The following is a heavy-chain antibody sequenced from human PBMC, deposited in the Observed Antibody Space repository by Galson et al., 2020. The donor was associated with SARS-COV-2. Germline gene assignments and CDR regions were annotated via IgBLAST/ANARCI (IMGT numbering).Heavy chain of an antibody. Sequence: GESLKISCAASGFTFSSYAMRWVRQAPGKGLEWVSGLSGSGDSTNYADSVKGRFTISRDNSKNTLYLQMNSLRADDTAVYYCAGYFDWLNDAFDIWGQGTMVTVSS. CDR3: AGYFDWLNDAFDI. CDR2: LSGSGDST. CDR1: GFTFSSYA. J-gene: IGHJ3*02. V-gene: IGHV3-23*01. D-gene: IGHD3-9*01.